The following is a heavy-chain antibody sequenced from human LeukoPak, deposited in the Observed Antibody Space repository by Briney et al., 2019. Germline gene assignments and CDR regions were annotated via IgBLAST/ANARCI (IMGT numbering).Heavy chain of an antibody. CDR1: GGSITSDY. CDR2: VR. CDR3: ARMATGLQYGMDV. V-gene: IGHV4-59*01. Sequence: SETLSLTCTVSGGSITSDYWNWIRQPPGKGLEWIGFVRHYNPSLKSRVTISVDVSKNHFSLELTSVTAADAAVYCCARMATGLQYGMDVWGQGTTVTVSS. D-gene: IGHD3-16*01. J-gene: IGHJ6*02.